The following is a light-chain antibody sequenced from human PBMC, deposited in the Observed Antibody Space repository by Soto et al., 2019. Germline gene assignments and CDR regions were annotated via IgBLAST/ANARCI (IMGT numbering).Light chain of an antibody. CDR3: SSYSGSDNFVV. CDR2: EVI. Sequence: QSALTQPPSASGSPGQSVTISCAGTSSDVGGYNLVSWYQQHPGKAPKLMIYEVIKRPSGVPDRFSGSKSGNTASLTVSGLHAEDEADYDCSSYSGSDNFVVFGGGTKLTVL. CDR1: SSDVGGYNL. J-gene: IGLJ2*01. V-gene: IGLV2-8*01.